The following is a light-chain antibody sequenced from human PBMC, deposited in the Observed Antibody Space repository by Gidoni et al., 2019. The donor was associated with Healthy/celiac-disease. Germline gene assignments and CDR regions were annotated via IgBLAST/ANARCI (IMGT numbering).Light chain of an antibody. CDR2: GNS. CDR3: QSYDSSLSVVV. V-gene: IGLV1-40*01. CDR1: SSNIGAGYD. J-gene: IGLJ2*01. Sequence: QPPSVSGAPGQRVTISCTGSSSNIGAGYDVHWYQQLPGTAPKLLIYGNSNRPSGVPDRFSGSKSGTSASLAITGLQAEDEADYYCQSYDSSLSVVVFGGGTKLTVL.